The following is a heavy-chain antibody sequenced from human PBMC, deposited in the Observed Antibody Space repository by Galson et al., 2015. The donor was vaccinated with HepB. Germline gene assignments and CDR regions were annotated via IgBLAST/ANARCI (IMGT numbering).Heavy chain of an antibody. D-gene: IGHD6-19*01. CDR3: ARGPHPIAVAGIRFWGDAFDI. V-gene: IGHV6-1*01. J-gene: IGHJ3*02. CDR2: TYYRSKWYN. CDR1: GDSVSSNSAA. Sequence: CAISGDSVSSNSAAWNWIRQSPSRGLEWLGRTYYRSKWYNDYAVSVKSRITINPDTSKNQFSLQLNSVTPEDTAVYYCARGPHPIAVAGIRFWGDAFDIWGQGTMVTVSS.